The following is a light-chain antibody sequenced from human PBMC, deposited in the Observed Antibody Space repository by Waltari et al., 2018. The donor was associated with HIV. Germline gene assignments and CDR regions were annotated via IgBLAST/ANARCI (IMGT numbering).Light chain of an antibody. V-gene: IGKV3-15*01. Sequence: EIVMTQSPATLSVSPGQRATVSCWASQSISSNLAWYQQRPGQAPRLLVYDASTRVAGTPAMFSASGFATEFTLTISSLQYEDFATYYCHRYNSYSPVNFGPGTKVDIK. CDR1: QSISSN. CDR3: HRYNSYSPVN. CDR2: DAS. J-gene: IGKJ3*01.